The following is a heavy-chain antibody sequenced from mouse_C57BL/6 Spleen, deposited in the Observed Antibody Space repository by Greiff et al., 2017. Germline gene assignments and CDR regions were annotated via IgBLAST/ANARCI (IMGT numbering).Heavy chain of an antibody. CDR3: ARGGDYDYEGTWFAY. J-gene: IGHJ3*01. D-gene: IGHD2-4*01. Sequence: EVQRVESGPGLVKPSQSLSLTCSVTGYSITSGYYWNWIRRFPGNKLEWIGYISYDGSNNYNPSLKNRISITRDTSNNQCFLKLISVTTEDTATYYCARGGDYDYEGTWFAYWGHGALVTV. CDR2: ISYDGSN. V-gene: IGHV3-6*01. CDR1: GYSITSGYY.